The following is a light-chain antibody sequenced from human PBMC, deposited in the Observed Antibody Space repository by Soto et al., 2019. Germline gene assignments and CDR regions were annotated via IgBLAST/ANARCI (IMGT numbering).Light chain of an antibody. CDR1: HSINTSF. Sequence: EIVLTQSPATLSLSPGDRATLSCRASHSINTSFLAWFQQKPGQAPRLLIYGASTRATGIPARFSGSGSGTEFTLTISSLQSEDFEIYYCQQYNNWPITFGQGTRLEIK. V-gene: IGKV3-15*01. CDR2: GAS. J-gene: IGKJ5*01. CDR3: QQYNNWPIT.